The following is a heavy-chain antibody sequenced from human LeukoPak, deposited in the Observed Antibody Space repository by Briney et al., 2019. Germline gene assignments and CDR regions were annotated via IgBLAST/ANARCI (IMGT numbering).Heavy chain of an antibody. CDR3: ARVRYCSSPSCYTGPTGDFDY. V-gene: IGHV3-7*01. D-gene: IGHD2-2*02. J-gene: IGHJ4*02. CDR1: GFTFSIYS. CDR2: IKQDGSEK. Sequence: GGTLRLSCAASGFTFSIYSMNWVRQAPGKGLECVANIKQDGSEKYYVDAVKGRFTISRDNAKNSLYLEMNSLRAEDTAVYSCARVRYCSSPSCYTGPTGDFDYWGQGTLVPVSS.